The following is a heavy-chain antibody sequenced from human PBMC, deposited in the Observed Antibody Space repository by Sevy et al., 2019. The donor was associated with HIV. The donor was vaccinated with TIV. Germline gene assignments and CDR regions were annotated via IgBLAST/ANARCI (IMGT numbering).Heavy chain of an antibody. J-gene: IGHJ4*02. Sequence: GESLKNSCAASGFSFSDYWLSWVRQAPGKGLEWVVNINQDAREKYYLGSVRGRFTISRDNARNSVFLLMNSLTAEDTAVYYCARVGPAAGYYLDYRGQGVLVTVSS. V-gene: IGHV3-7*01. CDR3: ARVGPAAGYYLDY. CDR2: INQDAREK. D-gene: IGHD6-13*01. CDR1: GFSFSDYW.